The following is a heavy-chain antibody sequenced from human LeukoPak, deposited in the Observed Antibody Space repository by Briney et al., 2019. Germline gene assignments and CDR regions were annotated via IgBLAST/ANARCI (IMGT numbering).Heavy chain of an antibody. J-gene: IGHJ1*01. CDR1: GGTFSSYA. CDR3: ARGAQAAYYYDSSGYYAEYFQH. D-gene: IGHD3-22*01. V-gene: IGHV1-69*04. Sequence: GASVKVSCKASGGTFSSYAISWVRQAPGQGLEWMGRIIPILGIANYAQKFQGRVTITADKSTSTAYMELSSLRSEDTAVYYCARGAQAAYYYDSSGYYAEYFQHWGQGTLVTVSS. CDR2: IIPILGIA.